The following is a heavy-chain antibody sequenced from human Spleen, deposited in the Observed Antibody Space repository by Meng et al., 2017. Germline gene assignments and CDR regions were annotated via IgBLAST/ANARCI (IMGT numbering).Heavy chain of an antibody. CDR2: IYYSGST. J-gene: IGHJ4*02. CDR1: GGSVSNGTYY. V-gene: IGHV4-61*01. CDR3: ARVQPEYNYALDY. Sequence: QVEQQDPVPVPVEPSHTRSPTRTFCGGSVSNGTYYWSWIRQPPVKGLEGMAYIYYSGSTNYNPALKSRVTISVDTSKNQISLRLSSVTAADTAVYYCARVQPEYNYALDYWGQGTLVTVSS. D-gene: IGHD5-18*01.